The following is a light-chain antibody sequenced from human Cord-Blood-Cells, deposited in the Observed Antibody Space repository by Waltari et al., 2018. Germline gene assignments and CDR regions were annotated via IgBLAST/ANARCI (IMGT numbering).Light chain of an antibody. J-gene: IGLJ1*01. CDR2: DVS. V-gene: IGLV2-14*03. Sequence: QSALPQPASVSGSPGQSITISCTGTSSDVGGYKYVPWYQQHSGKAPKLMIYDVSKRPSGVSNRFSGSKSGNTASLTISGLQAEDEADYYCSSYTSSSTYVFGTGTKVTVL. CDR3: SSYTSSSTYV. CDR1: SSDVGGYKY.